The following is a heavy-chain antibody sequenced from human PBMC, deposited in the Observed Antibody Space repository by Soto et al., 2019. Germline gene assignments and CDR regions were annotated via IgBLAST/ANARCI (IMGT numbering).Heavy chain of an antibody. J-gene: IGHJ4*02. CDR3: ARASYFRPSGSYYFVS. D-gene: IGHD3-10*01. CDR2: VYSNGNT. V-gene: IGHV4-31*03. Sequence: SETLSLTCTVSDDSLTTNKYAWTWIRQNPEKGLEWIGYVYSNGNTRSSPSLQSRVSMSVDTSKSHFSLRLSSVTAADTAVYFCARASYFRPSGSYYFVSWGQGTLVTVSS. CDR1: DDSLTTNKYA.